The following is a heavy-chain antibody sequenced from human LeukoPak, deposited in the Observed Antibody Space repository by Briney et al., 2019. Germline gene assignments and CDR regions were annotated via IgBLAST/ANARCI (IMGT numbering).Heavy chain of an antibody. J-gene: IGHJ4*02. D-gene: IGHD2-15*01. Sequence: PGGSLRLSCAASGFTFSSNYMSWVRQAPGKGLEWVSVIYSGGSTYYADSVKGRFTISRDNSKNTLYLQMNSLRAEDTAVYYCASGPKRITPFDYWGQGTLVTVSS. CDR2: IYSGGST. V-gene: IGHV3-66*01. CDR1: GFTFSSNY. CDR3: ASGPKRITPFDY.